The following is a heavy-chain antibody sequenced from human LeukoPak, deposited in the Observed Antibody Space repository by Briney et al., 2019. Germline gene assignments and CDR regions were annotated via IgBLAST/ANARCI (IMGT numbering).Heavy chain of an antibody. J-gene: IGHJ6*02. Sequence: PGGSLRLSCAASGFSFSNYDMHWVRQAPGKGLEWVAIIWYDGSNKYYGDSVKGRFTISRDNSKNTLYLQMNSLRAEDTAMYYCVTMDVWGQGTTVTVSS. V-gene: IGHV3-33*01. CDR2: IWYDGSNK. CDR1: GFSFSNYD. CDR3: VTMDV.